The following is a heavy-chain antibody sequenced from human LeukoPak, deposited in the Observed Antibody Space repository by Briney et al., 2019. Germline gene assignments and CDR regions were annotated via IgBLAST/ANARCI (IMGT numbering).Heavy chain of an antibody. V-gene: IGHV4-4*09. CDR1: GGSINNYW. CDR2: IYRGETT. D-gene: IGHD1/OR15-1a*01. J-gene: IGHJ5*02. Sequence: PSETLSLTCSVSGGSINNYWWSWIRQPPGKGLEWIGYIYRGETTNYNPSLKSRVTLSVDTSKNQISLKLNSVTAADTAVYYCATHWLEATKTYSCWFDPWGQGTLVTASS. CDR3: ATHWLEATKTYSCWFDP.